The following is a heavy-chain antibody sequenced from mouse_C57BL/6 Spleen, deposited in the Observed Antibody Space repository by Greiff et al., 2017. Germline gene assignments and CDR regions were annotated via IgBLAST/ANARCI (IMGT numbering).Heavy chain of an antibody. CDR1: GYTFTEYT. V-gene: IGHV1-62-2*01. CDR2: FYPGSGSI. CDR3: ARHEPAQGSLYAMDY. J-gene: IGHJ4*01. Sequence: VMLVESGAELVKPGASVKLSCKASGYTFTEYTIHWVKQRSGQGLEWIGWFYPGSGSIKYNEKFKDKATLTADKSSSTVYMELSRLTSEDSAVYFCARHEPAQGSLYAMDYWGQGTSVTVSS. D-gene: IGHD3-2*02.